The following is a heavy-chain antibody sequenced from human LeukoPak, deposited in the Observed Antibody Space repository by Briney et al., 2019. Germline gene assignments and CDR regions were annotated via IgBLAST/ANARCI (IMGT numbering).Heavy chain of an antibody. V-gene: IGHV4-39*01. J-gene: IGHJ6*04. CDR1: GGSISSSSYY. CDR2: IYYSGST. Sequence: PSETLSLTCTVSGGSISSSSYYWGWIRQPPGKGLEWIGSIYYSGSTYYNPSLKSRVAISVDTSKNQFSLKLSSVTAADTAVYYCARLSSVVVDVWGKGTTVTVSS. D-gene: IGHD2-15*01. CDR3: ARLSSVVVDV.